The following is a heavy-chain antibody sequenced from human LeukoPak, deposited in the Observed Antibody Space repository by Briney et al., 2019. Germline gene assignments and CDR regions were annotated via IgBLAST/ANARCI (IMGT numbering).Heavy chain of an antibody. CDR3: ARAAPYDCSSTACILMDY. J-gene: IGHJ4*01. D-gene: IGHD2-2*01. CDR2: VNQDGGGK. CDR1: GFTFTTYW. Sequence: GGSLRLSCAASGFTFTTYWMTWVRQPPGKGLEWVAHVNQDGGGKYYVDSVRGRFTISRENAKNSVDLLMNNVRAEDTAVYYCARAAPYDCSSTACILMDYWGHGTLVTVSS. V-gene: IGHV3-7*01.